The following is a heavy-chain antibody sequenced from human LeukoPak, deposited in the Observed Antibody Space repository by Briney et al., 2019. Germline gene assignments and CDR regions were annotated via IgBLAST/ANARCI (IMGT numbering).Heavy chain of an antibody. V-gene: IGHV4-30-2*01. J-gene: IGHJ3*02. CDR1: GGSISSGGYY. CDR2: IYHSGST. CDR3: ARDGMALQSGAFDI. Sequence: SETLSLTCTVSGGSISSGGYYWSWIRQPPGKGLEWIGYIYHSGSTYYNPSLKSRVTISVDRSKNQFSLKLSSVTAADTAVYYCARDGMALQSGAFDIWGQGTMVTVSS. D-gene: IGHD5-24*01.